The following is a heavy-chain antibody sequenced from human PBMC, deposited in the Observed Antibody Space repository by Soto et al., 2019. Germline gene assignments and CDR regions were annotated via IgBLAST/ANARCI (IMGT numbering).Heavy chain of an antibody. D-gene: IGHD3-9*01. V-gene: IGHV4-39*01. J-gene: IGHJ6*02. CDR3: ARQLVRYSYYYYGMDV. CDR1: GGSISSSSYY. Sequence: SETLSLTCIVSGGSISSSSYYWGWIRQPPGKGLEWIGSIYYSGSTYYNPSLKSRVTISVDTSKNQFSLKLSSVTAADTAVYYCARQLVRYSYYYYGMDVWGQGTTVS. CDR2: IYYSGST.